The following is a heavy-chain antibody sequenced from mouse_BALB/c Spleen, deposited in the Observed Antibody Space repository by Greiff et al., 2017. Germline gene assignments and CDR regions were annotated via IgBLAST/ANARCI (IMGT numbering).Heavy chain of an antibody. CDR3: ARDRGYDAWFAY. Sequence: VQGVESGPGLVAPSQSLSITCTVSGFSLTSYDVHWVRQPPGKGLEWLGVIWAGGSTNYNSALMSRLSISKDNSKSQVFLKMNSLQTDDTAMYYCARDRGYDAWFAYWGQGTLVTVSA. CDR2: IWAGGST. CDR1: GFSLTSYD. J-gene: IGHJ3*01. V-gene: IGHV2-9*02. D-gene: IGHD2-14*01.